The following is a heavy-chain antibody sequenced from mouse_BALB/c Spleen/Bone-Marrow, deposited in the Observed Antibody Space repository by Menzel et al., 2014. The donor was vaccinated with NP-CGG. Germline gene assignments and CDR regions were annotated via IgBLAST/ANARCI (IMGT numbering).Heavy chain of an antibody. V-gene: IGHV14-3*02. CDR1: GFNIKDTY. D-gene: IGHD4-1*01. Sequence: VQLQQPGAELEKPGASVKLFCTASGFNIKDTYMHWVKQRPEQGLEWIGRIDPANGNTKYDPKFQGKATITADTSSNTAYLQLSSLTSEDTAVYYCARWEYYAMDYWGQGTSVTVSS. CDR2: IDPANGNT. CDR3: ARWEYYAMDY. J-gene: IGHJ4*01.